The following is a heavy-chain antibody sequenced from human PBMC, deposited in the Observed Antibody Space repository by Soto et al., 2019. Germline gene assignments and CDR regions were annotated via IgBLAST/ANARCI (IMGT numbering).Heavy chain of an antibody. Sequence: GGSLRLSCAASGFTFSSYSMNWVRQAPGKGLEWVSSISSSSSYIYYADSVKGRFTISRDNAKNSLYLQMNSLRAEDTAVYYCARYSVPDYYDSSGYYSRGGFDYWGQGTLVTVSS. CDR3: ARYSVPDYYDSSGYYSRGGFDY. CDR2: ISSSSSYI. CDR1: GFTFSSYS. V-gene: IGHV3-21*01. J-gene: IGHJ4*02. D-gene: IGHD3-22*01.